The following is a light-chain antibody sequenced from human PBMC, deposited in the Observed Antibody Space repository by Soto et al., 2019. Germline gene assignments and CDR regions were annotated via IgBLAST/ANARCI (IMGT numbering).Light chain of an antibody. CDR3: QQYGSSLFT. J-gene: IGKJ3*01. CDR1: QSVSSSY. Sequence: EIVLTQSPGTLSLSPGERATLSCRASQSVSSSYLAWYKQKPGQAPRLLFYGASSRATGIPDRFSGSRSGTDFTLTICRLQPEYFAMYYCQQYGSSLFTFGPGTKVDIK. CDR2: GAS. V-gene: IGKV3-20*01.